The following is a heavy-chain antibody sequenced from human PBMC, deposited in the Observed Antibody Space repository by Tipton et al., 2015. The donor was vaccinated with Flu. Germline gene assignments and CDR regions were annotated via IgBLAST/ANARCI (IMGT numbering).Heavy chain of an antibody. D-gene: IGHD2-15*01. J-gene: IGHJ6*03. Sequence: SLRLSCAASGFTFSSYSMNWVRQAPGKGLEWVSSISSSSSYIYYADSVKGRFTISRDNAKNSLYLQMNSLRAEDTAVYYCARAAEMTDCSGGSCYESYYYYYMDVWGKGTTVTVSS. CDR2: ISSSSSYI. CDR3: ARAAEMTDCSGGSCYESYYYYYMDV. CDR1: GFTFSSYS. V-gene: IGHV3-21*01.